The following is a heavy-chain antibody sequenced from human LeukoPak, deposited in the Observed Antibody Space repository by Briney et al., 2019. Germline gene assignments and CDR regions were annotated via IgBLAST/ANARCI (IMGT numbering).Heavy chain of an antibody. Sequence: GGSLRLSCAGSGFTFSSYAMSWVRQAPGKGLEWVSVISGSSDTTYYADSVKGRFIISRDNSKNTLYLQMNSLRAEDTAVYYCAKRIGGVNSFDHWGQGALVSVSS. D-gene: IGHD3-16*01. CDR1: GFTFSSYA. CDR3: AKRIGGVNSFDH. CDR2: ISGSSDTT. J-gene: IGHJ4*02. V-gene: IGHV3-23*01.